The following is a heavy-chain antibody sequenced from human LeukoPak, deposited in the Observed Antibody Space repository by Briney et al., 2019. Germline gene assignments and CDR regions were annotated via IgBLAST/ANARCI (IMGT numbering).Heavy chain of an antibody. CDR2: IKQDGSEK. CDR3: ARDLSGVTGYTYGRGIDY. J-gene: IGHJ4*02. V-gene: IGHV3-7*01. Sequence: GGSLRLSCAASGFTFSNYWMSWVRQAPGKGLEWVANIKQDGSEKYYVDSVKGRFTISRDNAKTSLYLQMNSLRAEDTAVYYCARDLSGVTGYTYGRGIDYWDQGTLVTVSS. D-gene: IGHD5-18*01. CDR1: GFTFSNYW.